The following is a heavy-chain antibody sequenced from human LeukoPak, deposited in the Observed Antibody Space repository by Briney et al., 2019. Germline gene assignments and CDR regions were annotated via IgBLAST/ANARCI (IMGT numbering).Heavy chain of an antibody. D-gene: IGHD1-26*01. CDR1: GFTFSSYW. Sequence: GGSLRLSCAASGFTFSSYWTSWVRQAPGKGLEWVANINQDGSGKYYVDSVKGRFTISRDNAKNSLYLQMNSLRAEDTAVYYCARVVGAGYFDLWGRGTLVTVSS. CDR3: ARVVGAGYFDL. CDR2: INQDGSGK. V-gene: IGHV3-7*01. J-gene: IGHJ2*01.